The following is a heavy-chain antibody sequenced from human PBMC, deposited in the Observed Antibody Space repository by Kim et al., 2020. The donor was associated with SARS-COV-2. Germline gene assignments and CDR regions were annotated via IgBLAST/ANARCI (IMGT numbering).Heavy chain of an antibody. J-gene: IGHJ5*02. CDR1: GFTFSSHW. V-gene: IGHV3-74*01. Sequence: GGSLRLSCAASGFTFSSHWMHWVRQAPGKGLVWASRINSDGSITSYADSVKGRFTISRDNAKSTLYLQMNSLRVEDTAVYYCARAKSLVGASFYSWGQG. D-gene: IGHD1-26*01. CDR2: INSDGSIT. CDR3: ARAKSLVGASFYS.